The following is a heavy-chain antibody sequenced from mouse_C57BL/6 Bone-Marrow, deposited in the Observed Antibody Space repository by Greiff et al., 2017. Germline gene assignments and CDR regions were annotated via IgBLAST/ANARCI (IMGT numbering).Heavy chain of an antibody. Sequence: VQLQQPGAELVKPGASVKMSCKASGYTFTSYWVTWVKQRPGQGLEWIGDIYPGSGSTNYNEKFKSKATLTVDTSSSTAYMQLSSLTSEDSAVYYCARGRYGNPYFDYWGQGTTLTVSS. CDR1: GYTFTSYW. D-gene: IGHD2-1*01. V-gene: IGHV1-55*01. CDR2: IYPGSGST. CDR3: ARGRYGNPYFDY. J-gene: IGHJ2*01.